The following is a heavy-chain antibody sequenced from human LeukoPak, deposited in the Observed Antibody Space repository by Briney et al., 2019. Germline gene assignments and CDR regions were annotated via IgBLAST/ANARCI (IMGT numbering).Heavy chain of an antibody. CDR2: IYYSGST. J-gene: IGHJ6*02. D-gene: IGHD2-2*02. CDR3: ARDHITSRDIVVVPAAIGMDV. V-gene: IGHV4-31*03. CDR1: GGSISSGGYY. Sequence: SQTLSHTCTVSGGSISSGGYYWSWIRQHPGKGLEWIGYIYYSGSTYYNPSLKSRVTISVDTSKNQFSLKLSSVTAADTAVYYCARDHITSRDIVVVPAAIGMDVWGQGTTVTVSS.